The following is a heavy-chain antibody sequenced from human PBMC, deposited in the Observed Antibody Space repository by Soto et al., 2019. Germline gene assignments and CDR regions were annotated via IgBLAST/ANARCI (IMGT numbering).Heavy chain of an antibody. Sequence: QVQLVQSGAEVKKPGSSVKVSCKASGGTFSSYAIRWVRQAPGQGLEWMGGITPIFGAADYAQKFQGRVTITADEPPXTAYMELSRLRSEDTAVYYCARDGIAARPIARFDPWGQGTLVTVSS. V-gene: IGHV1-69*12. CDR2: ITPIFGAA. D-gene: IGHD6-6*01. CDR3: ARDGIAARPIARFDP. CDR1: GGTFSSYA. J-gene: IGHJ5*02.